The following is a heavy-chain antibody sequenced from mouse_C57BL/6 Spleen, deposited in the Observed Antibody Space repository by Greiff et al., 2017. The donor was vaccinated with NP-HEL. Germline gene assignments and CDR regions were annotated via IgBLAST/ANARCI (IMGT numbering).Heavy chain of an antibody. D-gene: IGHD2-3*01. CDR2: IDPSDSET. V-gene: IGHV1-52*01. CDR1: GYTFTSYW. J-gene: IGHJ4*01. Sequence: QVQLQQPGAELVRPGSSVKLSCKASGYTFTSYWMHWVKQRPIQGLEWIGNIDPSDSETHYNQKFKDKATLTVDKSSSTAYRQLSSLTSEDSAVYYCAIIYDGYSVKAMDYWGQGTSVTVSS. CDR3: AIIYDGYSVKAMDY.